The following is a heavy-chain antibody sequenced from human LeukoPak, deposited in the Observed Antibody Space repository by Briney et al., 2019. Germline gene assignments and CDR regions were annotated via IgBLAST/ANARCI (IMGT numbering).Heavy chain of an antibody. CDR3: ARDWAGDYRGGDYFDY. CDR1: GFTFSSYS. Sequence: GGSLRLSCAASGFTFSSYSMNWVRQAPGKGLEWVSSISSSSGYIYYADSLKGRFTISRDNAKNSLYLQMNSLRAEDTALYYCARDWAGDYRGGDYFDYWGQGTLVTVSS. D-gene: IGHD4-17*01. CDR2: ISSSSGYI. V-gene: IGHV3-21*04. J-gene: IGHJ4*02.